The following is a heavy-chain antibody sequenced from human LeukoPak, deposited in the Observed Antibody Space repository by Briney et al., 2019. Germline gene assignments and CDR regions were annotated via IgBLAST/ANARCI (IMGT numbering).Heavy chain of an antibody. CDR1: GGSFSGYY. D-gene: IGHD6-6*01. Sequence: PSETLSLTCAVYGGSFSGYYWSWIRQPPGKGLEWIGEINHSGSTNYNPSLKSRVTISVDTSKNQFSLKLSSVTAADTAVYYCARGRSSSSLGYWGQGTLVTVSS. CDR2: INHSGST. J-gene: IGHJ4*02. CDR3: ARGRSSSSLGY. V-gene: IGHV4-34*01.